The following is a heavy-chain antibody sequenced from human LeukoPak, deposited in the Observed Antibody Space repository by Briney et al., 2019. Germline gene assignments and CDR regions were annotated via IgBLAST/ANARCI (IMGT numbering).Heavy chain of an antibody. J-gene: IGHJ6*04. CDR2: INHSGST. D-gene: IGHD6-13*01. CDR1: GGSFSGYY. Sequence: SETLSLTCAVYGGSFSGYYWNWIRQPPGKGLEWIGEINHSGSTNYNPSLKSRVTISVDTSKNQFSLKLSSVTAADTAVYYCASSSWYSIPEVVWGKGTTVTISS. CDR3: ASSSWYSIPEVV. V-gene: IGHV4-34*01.